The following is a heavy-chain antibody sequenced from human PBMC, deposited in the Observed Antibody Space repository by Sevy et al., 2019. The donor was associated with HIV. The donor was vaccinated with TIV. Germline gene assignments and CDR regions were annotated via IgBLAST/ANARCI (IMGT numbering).Heavy chain of an antibody. CDR1: GFTFGDYG. Sequence: GGSLRLSCVASGFTFGDYGMSWYRQAPGKGLEWVSFIRSKTYGETAQYVASVGGRFTISRDDSKGIAYLQMNSLKAEDTAVYFCTASRGYDFIIIHWGQGTLVTVSS. D-gene: IGHD5-12*01. CDR3: TASRGYDFIIIH. V-gene: IGHV3-49*03. CDR2: IRSKTYGETA. J-gene: IGHJ4*02.